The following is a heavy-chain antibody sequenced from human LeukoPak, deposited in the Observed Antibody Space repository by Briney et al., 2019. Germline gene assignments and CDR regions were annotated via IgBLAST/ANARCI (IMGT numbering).Heavy chain of an antibody. CDR1: GGSISRGSYY. V-gene: IGHV4-61*02. J-gene: IGHJ3*02. CDR2: IYTSGST. Sequence: SQTLSLTCTVSGGSISRGSYYWSWIRQPAGKGLEWLGRIYTSGSTNYNPSLKSRVTISVDTSKNQFSLKLSSVTAADTAVYYCARDLSIAVHALDIWGQGTMVTVSS. D-gene: IGHD6-19*01. CDR3: ARDLSIAVHALDI.